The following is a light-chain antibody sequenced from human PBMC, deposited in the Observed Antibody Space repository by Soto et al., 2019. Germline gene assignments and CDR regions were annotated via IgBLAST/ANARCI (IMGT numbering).Light chain of an antibody. J-gene: IGKJ1*01. CDR2: GAS. V-gene: IGKV3-15*01. Sequence: EIVMTQSPATLFVSPGERATLSCRASQSVSSNLAWYQQKPGQAPRLLVYGASTRATGIPARFSGSGSGTEFTLTISSLQSEDFAVYFCQQYTNWPRTFGQGTKVGVK. CDR1: QSVSSN. CDR3: QQYTNWPRT.